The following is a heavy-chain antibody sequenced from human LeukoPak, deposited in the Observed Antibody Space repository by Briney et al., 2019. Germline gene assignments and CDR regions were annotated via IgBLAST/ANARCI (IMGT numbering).Heavy chain of an antibody. CDR3: ARDQGSGWYSY. CDR1: GGSISSGSYY. V-gene: IGHV4-61*02. J-gene: IGHJ4*02. D-gene: IGHD6-19*01. Sequence: KPSETLSLTCTVSGGSISSGSYYWNWIRQPAGKRLEWIGRMSTSGSTNYNPSLKSRVTISVDTSKNQFSLKLSSVTAADTAVYYCARDQGSGWYSYWGQGTLVTVSS. CDR2: MSTSGST.